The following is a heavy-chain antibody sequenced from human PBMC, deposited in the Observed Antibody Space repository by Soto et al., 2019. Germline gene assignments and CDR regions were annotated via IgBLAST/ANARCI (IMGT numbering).Heavy chain of an antibody. V-gene: IGHV1-18*01. CDR2: ISAYNGNT. CDR3: ASPSQPSYYDSSGSLGHFDY. CDR1: GYTFTSYG. D-gene: IGHD3-22*01. Sequence: QVQLVQSGAEVKKPGASVKVSCKASGYTFTSYGISWVRQAPGQGLEWMGWISAYNGNTNYAQKLQGRVTMTTDTSTSTAYMALRSLRSDDTAVYYCASPSQPSYYDSSGSLGHFDYGGQGPLVTVSS. J-gene: IGHJ4*02.